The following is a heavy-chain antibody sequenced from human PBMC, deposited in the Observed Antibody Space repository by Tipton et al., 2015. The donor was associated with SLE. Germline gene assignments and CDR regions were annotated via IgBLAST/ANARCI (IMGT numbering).Heavy chain of an antibody. Sequence: TLSLTCTVPGGSISSYYWSWIRQPPGKGLEWIGYIYYSGSTNYNPSHKSRVTISVDTSKNQFSLKLSSVTAADTAVYYCARRLGSSGFDYWGQGALVTVSS. V-gene: IGHV4-59*08. D-gene: IGHD3-22*01. J-gene: IGHJ4*02. CDR1: GGSISSYY. CDR2: IYYSGST. CDR3: ARRLGSSGFDY.